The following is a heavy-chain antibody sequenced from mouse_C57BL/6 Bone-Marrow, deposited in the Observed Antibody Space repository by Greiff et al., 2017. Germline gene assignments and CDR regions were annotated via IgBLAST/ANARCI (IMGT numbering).Heavy chain of an antibody. Sequence: QVQLQQSGAELVRPGASVTLSCKASGYTFTDYEMHWVKQTPVHGLEWIGAIDPETGGTAYNQKFKGKAILTADKSSSTAYMERRSLTSEDSAVYYCTRRRGVYYGSSYYAMDYWGQGTSVTVSS. D-gene: IGHD1-1*01. CDR1: GYTFTDYE. J-gene: IGHJ4*01. V-gene: IGHV1-15*01. CDR2: IDPETGGT. CDR3: TRRRGVYYGSSYYAMDY.